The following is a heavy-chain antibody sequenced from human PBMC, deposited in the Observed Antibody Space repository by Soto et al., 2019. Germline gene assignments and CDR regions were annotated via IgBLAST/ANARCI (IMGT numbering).Heavy chain of an antibody. V-gene: IGHV4-31*03. J-gene: IGHJ4*02. CDR2: IYYSGST. Sequence: QVQLQESGPGLVKPSQTLSLTRTVSGGSISSGGYYWSWIRQHPGKGLEWIGYIYYSGSTYYNPSLKSRVTISVDTSKNQFSLKLSSVTAADTAVYYCARGGSSSPYFDSWGQGTLVTVSS. CDR3: ARGGSSSPYFDS. D-gene: IGHD6-13*01. CDR1: GGSISSGGYY.